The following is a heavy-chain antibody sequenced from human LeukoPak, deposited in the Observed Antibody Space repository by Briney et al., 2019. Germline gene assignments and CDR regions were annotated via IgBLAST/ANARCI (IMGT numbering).Heavy chain of an antibody. CDR3: AKRVQYYMDV. J-gene: IGHJ6*03. CDR2: ITGSGGGT. CDR1: GFTFSNYA. Sequence: GGSLRLSCAASGFTFSNYAMSWVRQAPGKGLEWVSSITGSGGGTYYADSVKGRFTISRDNSKNILYLQVNSLRAEDTAVYFCAKRVQYYMDVWGKGTTVTVSS. V-gene: IGHV3-23*01. D-gene: IGHD6-6*01.